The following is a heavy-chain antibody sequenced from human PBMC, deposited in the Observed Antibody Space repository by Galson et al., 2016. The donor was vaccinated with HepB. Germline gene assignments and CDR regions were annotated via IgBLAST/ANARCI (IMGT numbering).Heavy chain of an antibody. CDR1: GFIFSDYW. CDR2: IKEDGSEK. D-gene: IGHD1/OR15-1a*01. V-gene: IGHV3-7*01. J-gene: IGHJ4*01. Sequence: SLRLSCAASGFIFSDYWMTWVRQAPGKGLEWVAIIKEDGSEKYHVESVKGRFSISRDNAKNTLYLQMHSLRAEETALYYCARDTGWNNLQYWGHGSLVTVPS. CDR3: ARDTGWNNLQY.